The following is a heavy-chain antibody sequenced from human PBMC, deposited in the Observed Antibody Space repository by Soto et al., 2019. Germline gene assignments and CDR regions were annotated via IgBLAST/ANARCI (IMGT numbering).Heavy chain of an antibody. V-gene: IGHV1-46*01. J-gene: IGHJ6*02. CDR1: GYTFTSYY. D-gene: IGHD4-4*01. CDR3: AVGGNYLSLDV. CDR2: INPDGGGT. Sequence: GASVKVSCKASGYTFTSYYMHWVRLAPGQGLEWMGIINPDGGGTSYAQKFQDKIIMTRDTSTSTVYMEMSSLRSEDTAVYYCAVGGNYLSLDVWGQGTTVPVYS.